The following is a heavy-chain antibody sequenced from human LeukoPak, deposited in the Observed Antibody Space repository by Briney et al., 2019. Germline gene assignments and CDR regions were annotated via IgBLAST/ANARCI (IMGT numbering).Heavy chain of an antibody. D-gene: IGHD2-21*02. CDR1: GFTFRTYS. Sequence: GGSLRLSCAASGFTFRTYSMNWVRQAPGKGLEWVSHISSGSSTIDCADSVKGRFTIYRDNAKNSLYLQMNSLRAEDTSVYYCARHTLAVPAQSYFDYWGQGPLVTVSS. CDR2: ISSGSSTI. J-gene: IGHJ4*02. CDR3: ARHTLAVPAQSYFDY. V-gene: IGHV3-48*01.